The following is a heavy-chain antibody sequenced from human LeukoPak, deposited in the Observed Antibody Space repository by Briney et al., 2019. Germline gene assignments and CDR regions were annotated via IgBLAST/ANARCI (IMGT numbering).Heavy chain of an antibody. D-gene: IGHD1-14*01. CDR1: GSKYA. Sequence: GGSLRLSCAASGSKYAMSWVRQAPGKGLEWVAVISYDGSNKYYADSVKGRFTISRDNSKNTLYLQMNSLRAEDTAVYYCANKPAGFDPWGQGTLVTVSS. CDR2: ISYDGSNK. J-gene: IGHJ5*02. CDR3: ANKPAGFDP. V-gene: IGHV3-30-3*01.